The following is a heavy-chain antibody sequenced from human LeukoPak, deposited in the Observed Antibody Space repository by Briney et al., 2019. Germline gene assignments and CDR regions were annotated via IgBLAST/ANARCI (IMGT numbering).Heavy chain of an antibody. CDR3: ARDRRYYGSGSRRTLFDY. CDR2: INPNSGGT. D-gene: IGHD3-10*01. J-gene: IGHJ4*02. Sequence: ASVKVSCKASGYTFTGYYMHWVRQAPGQGLEWMGWINPNSGGTNYAQKFQGWVTMTRDTSISTAYMELSRLRSDDTAVYYCARDRRYYGSGSRRTLFDYWGQGTLVTVSS. CDR1: GYTFTGYY. V-gene: IGHV1-2*04.